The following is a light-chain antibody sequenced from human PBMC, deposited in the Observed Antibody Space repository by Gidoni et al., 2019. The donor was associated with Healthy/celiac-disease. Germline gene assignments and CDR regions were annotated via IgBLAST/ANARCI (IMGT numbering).Light chain of an antibody. Sequence: EIVLTQSPGTLSLSPGERATLSCRASQSVSSSYLAWYQQKPGQAPRLLIYGASSRATGIPDRFSGSGSGTDFTLTISRLEPEDFAVYYCQQYGSSPKGFASGTKVDIK. CDR1: QSVSSSY. J-gene: IGKJ3*01. CDR3: QQYGSSPKG. V-gene: IGKV3-20*01. CDR2: GAS.